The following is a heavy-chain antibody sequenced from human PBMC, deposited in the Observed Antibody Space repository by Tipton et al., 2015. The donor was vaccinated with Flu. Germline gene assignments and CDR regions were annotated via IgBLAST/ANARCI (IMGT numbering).Heavy chain of an antibody. J-gene: IGHJ3*02. CDR1: GASMKKSHHY. D-gene: IGHD2-2*01. CDR2: IYFSGTP. V-gene: IGHV4-39*06. CDR3: ARGSRDTRDAFEI. Sequence: GLVKPSETLSLTCSVSGASMKKSHHYWGWIRQPPGKGLEWIGSIYFSGTPYYSPSLESRVTISEDTSKNQFTLTVIGVTAADTAMYYCARGSRDTRDAFEIWGQGTMVTASS.